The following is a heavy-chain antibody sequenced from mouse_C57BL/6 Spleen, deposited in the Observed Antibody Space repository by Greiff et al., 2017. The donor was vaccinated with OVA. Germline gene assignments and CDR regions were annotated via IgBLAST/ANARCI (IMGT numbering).Heavy chain of an antibody. CDR1: GYSFTGYY. CDR2: INPSTGGT. J-gene: IGHJ2*01. Sequence: VQLQQSGPELVKPGASVKISCKASGYSFTGYYMNWVKQSPEKSLEWIGEINPSTGGTTYTQKFKAKATLTVDKSSSTAYMQLKSLTSEDSAVYYCARRGGYSNYDYFDYWGQGTTLTVSS. V-gene: IGHV1-42*01. CDR3: ARRGGYSNYDYFDY. D-gene: IGHD2-5*01.